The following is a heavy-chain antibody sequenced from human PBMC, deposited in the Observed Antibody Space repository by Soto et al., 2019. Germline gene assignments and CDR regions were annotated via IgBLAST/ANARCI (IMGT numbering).Heavy chain of an antibody. CDR2: ISAYNGNT. CDR1: GYTFTSYG. J-gene: IGHJ5*02. V-gene: IGHV1-18*01. D-gene: IGHD2-2*01. Sequence: ASVKVSCKASGYTFTSYGISWVRQAPGQGLEWMGWISAYNGNTNYAQKLQGRVTMTTDTSTSTAYMELRSLRSDDTAVYYCARNEVVPAAVSWFDLWGQGTLVTVSS. CDR3: ARNEVVPAAVSWFDL.